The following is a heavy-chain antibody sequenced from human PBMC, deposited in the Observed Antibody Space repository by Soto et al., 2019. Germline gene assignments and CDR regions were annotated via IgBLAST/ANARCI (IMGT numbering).Heavy chain of an antibody. Sequence: EVQLLESGGGLVQPGGSLRLSCAASGFTFSSYAMSWVRQAPGKGLEWVSDISGTGGTTYYADSVKGRFTISRDNSKPTLSLQMTSLRADDTALYYRAKGDYYYGMDVWGQGTTVTVSS. CDR1: GFTFSSYA. J-gene: IGHJ6*02. CDR3: AKGDYYYGMDV. V-gene: IGHV3-23*01. CDR2: ISGTGGTT.